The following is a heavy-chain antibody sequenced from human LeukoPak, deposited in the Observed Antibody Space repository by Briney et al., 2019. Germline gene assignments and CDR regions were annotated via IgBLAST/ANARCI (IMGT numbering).Heavy chain of an antibody. Sequence: PGGSLRLSCAASGFTFSTFAMIWVRQPPGKGLEWVSSIFPSGGETHYADSVRGRFTISRDNSKSTLSLQMNSLRAEDTAIYYCATYRQVLLPFESWGQGTLVTVSS. CDR3: ATYRQVLLPFES. V-gene: IGHV3-23*01. CDR1: GFTFSTFA. J-gene: IGHJ4*02. CDR2: IFPSGGET. D-gene: IGHD2-8*02.